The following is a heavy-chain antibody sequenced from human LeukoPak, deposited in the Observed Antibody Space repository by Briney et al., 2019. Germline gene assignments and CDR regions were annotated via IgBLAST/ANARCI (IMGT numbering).Heavy chain of an antibody. CDR1: GGTFSSYA. D-gene: IGHD3-10*01. V-gene: IGHV1-69*06. CDR3: ARTKYYFGSGGAFDWFDP. CDR2: IIPIFGTA. J-gene: IGHJ5*02. Sequence: GASVKVSCKASGGTFSSYAISWVRQAPGQGLQWMGGIIPIFGTANYTQKFQGRVTITADKSTSTAYMELSSLRFEDTAVYYCARTKYYFGSGGAFDWFDPWGQGTLVTVSS.